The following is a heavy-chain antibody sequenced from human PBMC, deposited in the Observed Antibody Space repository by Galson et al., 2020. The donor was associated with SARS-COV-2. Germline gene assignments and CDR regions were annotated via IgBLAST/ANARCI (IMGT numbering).Heavy chain of an antibody. CDR3: AGGAIAFDY. CDR1: GFSLSPSGMC. CDR2: IDWDDDQ. V-gene: IGHV2-70*11. J-gene: IGHJ4*02. D-gene: IGHD2-21*01. Sequence: SGPTQVKPTQTLTLTCTFSGFSLSPSGMCVSWIRQPPGKALEWLARIDWDDDQYYSTSLKTRLTISKDTSKNQVVLTMTNMDPVDTATYYCAGGAIAFDYWGQGTLVTVSS.